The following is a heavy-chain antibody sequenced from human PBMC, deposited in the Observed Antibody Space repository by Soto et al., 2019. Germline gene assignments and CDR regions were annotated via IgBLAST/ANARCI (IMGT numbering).Heavy chain of an antibody. D-gene: IGHD6-13*01. CDR3: ARDMEQQLATGSYYGMDV. CDR2: IIPIFGTA. J-gene: IGHJ6*02. V-gene: IGHV1-69*12. Sequence: QVQLVQSGAEVKKPGSSVKVSCKASGGTFSSYAISWVRQAPGQGLEWMGGIIPIFGTANYAQKFQGRVTITADESTSSAYMALSSLRSEDTAVYYCARDMEQQLATGSYYGMDVWGQGTTVTVSS. CDR1: GGTFSSYA.